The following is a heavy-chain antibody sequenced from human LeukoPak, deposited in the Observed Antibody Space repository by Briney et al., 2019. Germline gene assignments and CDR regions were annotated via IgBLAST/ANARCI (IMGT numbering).Heavy chain of an antibody. D-gene: IGHD2-15*01. V-gene: IGHV4-31*03. CDR2: IYYSGST. CDR3: AREGNYCSGGSCYPGRFDL. Sequence: SETLSLTCTVSGGSISSGGYYWSWIRQHPGKGLEWIGYIYYSGSTYYNPSLKSRVTISVDTSKNQFSLKLSSVTAADTAVYYCAREGNYCSGGSCYPGRFDLWGQGTLDPVSS. J-gene: IGHJ5*01. CDR1: GGSISSGGYY.